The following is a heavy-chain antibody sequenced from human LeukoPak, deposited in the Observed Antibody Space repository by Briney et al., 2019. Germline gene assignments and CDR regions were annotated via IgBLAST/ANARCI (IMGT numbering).Heavy chain of an antibody. J-gene: IGHJ4*02. V-gene: IGHV3-7*01. CDR1: GFTFSSYW. CDR3: ARHSTWAPFDY. D-gene: IGHD1-26*01. Sequence: GGSLRLSCAASGFTFSSYWMSWVRQAPGKGLEWVANIKQDGGEKYYVDSVRGRFTISRDNAKNSLYLQMNSLRAEDTAVYYCARHSTWAPFDYWGQGTLVTVSS. CDR2: IKQDGGEK.